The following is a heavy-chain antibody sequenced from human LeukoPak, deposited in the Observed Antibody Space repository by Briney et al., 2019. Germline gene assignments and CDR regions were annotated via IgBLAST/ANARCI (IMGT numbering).Heavy chain of an antibody. V-gene: IGHV3-21*01. CDR2: ITSSSSYI. J-gene: IGHJ1*01. CDR3: ARIGRDDSSGYYIWNEYFQH. D-gene: IGHD3-22*01. CDR1: GFSFSSYT. Sequence: GGSLRLSCAASGFSFSSYTMNWVRQAPGKGLEWVSSITSSSSYIYYADSVKGRFTISRDNAKSSLYLQMNSLRAEDTAVYYCARIGRDDSSGYYIWNEYFQHWCQGTLVTVSS.